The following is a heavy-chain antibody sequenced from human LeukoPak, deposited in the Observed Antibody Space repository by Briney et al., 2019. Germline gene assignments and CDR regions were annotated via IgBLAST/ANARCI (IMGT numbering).Heavy chain of an antibody. CDR2: TYYRSKWYN. Sequence: SQTLSLTCAISGYSVSSNSAAWNWIRQTPSRGLEWLGRTYYRSKWYNDYAVSVKSRITINPDTSKNQFSLQLNSVTPEDTAVYYCARDLTGVNGDYPNYAFDIWGQGTMVTVSS. J-gene: IGHJ3*02. V-gene: IGHV6-1*01. CDR3: ARDLTGVNGDYPNYAFDI. D-gene: IGHD4-17*01. CDR1: GYSVSSNSAA.